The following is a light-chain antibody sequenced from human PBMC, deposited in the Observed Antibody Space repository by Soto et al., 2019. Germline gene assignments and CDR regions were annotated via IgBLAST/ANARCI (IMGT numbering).Light chain of an antibody. CDR3: QSYDSSLSGSKV. CDR2: DNT. Sequence: SVLTQPPSVSGAPGQRVTISCTGTSCNIGAGFDVHWYQQFPGTAPKVLIYDNTNRPPAVPDRFSASKSGTSASLAISGLQAEDEADYYCQSYDSSLSGSKVXGAGTRSPS. J-gene: IGLJ1*01. CDR1: SCNIGAGFD. V-gene: IGLV1-40*01.